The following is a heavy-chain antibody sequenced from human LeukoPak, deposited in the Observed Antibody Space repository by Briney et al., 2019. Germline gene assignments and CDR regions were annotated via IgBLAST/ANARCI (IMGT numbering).Heavy chain of an antibody. J-gene: IGHJ4*02. CDR3: ARSDYGDQPSDY. V-gene: IGHV1-2*02. CDR2: INPNSGGT. D-gene: IGHD4-17*01. CDR1: GYTFTSYY. Sequence: ASVKVSCKASGYTFTSYYMHWVRQAPGQGLEWMGWINPNSGGTNYAQKFQGRVTMTRDTSISTAYMELSRLRSDDTAVYYCARSDYGDQPSDYWGQGTLVTVSS.